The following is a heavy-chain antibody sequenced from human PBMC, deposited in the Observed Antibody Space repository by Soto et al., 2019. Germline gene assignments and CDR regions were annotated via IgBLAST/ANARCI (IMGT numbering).Heavy chain of an antibody. J-gene: IGHJ6*02. V-gene: IGHV4-34*01. CDR1: GGSFSGYY. Sequence: QVQLQQWGAGLLKPSETLSLTCAVYGGSFSGYYWSWIRQPPGKGLEWIGEINHSGSTNYNPSLKRRVTISVETSKNQFSLKLSSVTAADTAVYYCARAPHIWSGYYPNYYYYYGMDVWGQGTTVTVSS. CDR2: INHSGST. D-gene: IGHD3-3*02. CDR3: ARAPHIWSGYYPNYYYYYGMDV.